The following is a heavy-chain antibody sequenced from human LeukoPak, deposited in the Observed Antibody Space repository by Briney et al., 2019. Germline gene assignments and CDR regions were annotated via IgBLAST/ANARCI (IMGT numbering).Heavy chain of an antibody. CDR1: GDSISSYY. Sequence: PETLSPTCSVSGDSISSYYWSWIRQPPGKGLEWIGYIFYSGSTNYNPSLKSRVTISVDTSKNQFSLKLSSVTAADTAVYYCARSAIDAFDIWGQGTMVTVSS. J-gene: IGHJ3*02. CDR2: IFYSGST. CDR3: ARSAIDAFDI. V-gene: IGHV4-59*01. D-gene: IGHD6-25*01.